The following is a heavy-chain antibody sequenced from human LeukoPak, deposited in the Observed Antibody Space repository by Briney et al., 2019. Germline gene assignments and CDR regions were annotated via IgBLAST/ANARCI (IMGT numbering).Heavy chain of an antibody. J-gene: IGHJ3*02. D-gene: IGHD3-16*01. CDR2: INTNTGNP. CDR1: GYTFATYA. V-gene: IGHV7-4-1*02. Sequence: ASVKVSCKASGYTFATYAMNWVRQAPGQGLEWMGWINTNTGNPTYAQGFTGRFVFSLDTSVSTAYLQISSLKAEDTAVYYCARDQVMGTFDIWGQGTMVTVSS. CDR3: ARDQVMGTFDI.